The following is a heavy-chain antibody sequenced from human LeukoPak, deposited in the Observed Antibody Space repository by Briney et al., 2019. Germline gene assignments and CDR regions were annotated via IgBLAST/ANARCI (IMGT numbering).Heavy chain of an antibody. J-gene: IGHJ4*02. CDR1: GFTFSTYG. Sequence: PPGGSLRLSCAASGFTFSTYGMHWVRQAPGKGLEWVAVIWYDGSNIYYADSVKGRFTISRDNSQNTLYLQMNSLRAEDTAVYYCARDRRGYSGYNFVSFPDYWGQGTLVAVSS. D-gene: IGHD5-12*01. V-gene: IGHV3-33*01. CDR3: ARDRRGYSGYNFVSFPDY. CDR2: IWYDGSNI.